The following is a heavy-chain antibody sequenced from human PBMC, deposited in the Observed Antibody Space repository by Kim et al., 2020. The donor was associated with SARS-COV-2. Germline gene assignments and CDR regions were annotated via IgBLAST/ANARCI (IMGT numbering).Heavy chain of an antibody. CDR1: GGSISSYY. CDR2: IYYSGST. J-gene: IGHJ6*02. V-gene: IGHV4-59*01. D-gene: IGHD3-9*01. CDR3: ARDSPPRYYDILTGYYEIQDYYGMDV. Sequence: SETLSLTCTVSGGSISSYYWSWIRQPPGKGLEWIGYIYYSGSTNYNPSLKSRVTISVDTSKNQFSLKLSSVTAADTAVYYCARDSPPRYYDILTGYYEIQDYYGMDVWGQGTTVTVSS.